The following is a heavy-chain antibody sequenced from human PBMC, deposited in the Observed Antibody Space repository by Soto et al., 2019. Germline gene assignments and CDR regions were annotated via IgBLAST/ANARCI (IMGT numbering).Heavy chain of an antibody. CDR3: ARDRTYYYDSSGYYQYYFDY. D-gene: IGHD3-22*01. CDR2: ISYDGSNK. J-gene: IGHJ4*02. Sequence: PGGSLRLSCAASGFTFSSYAMHWVRQAPGKGLEWVAVISYDGSNKYYADSVKGRFTISRDNSKNTLYLQMNSLRAEDTAVYYCARDRTYYYDSSGYYQYYFDYWGQGTLVTVSS. V-gene: IGHV3-30-3*01. CDR1: GFTFSSYA.